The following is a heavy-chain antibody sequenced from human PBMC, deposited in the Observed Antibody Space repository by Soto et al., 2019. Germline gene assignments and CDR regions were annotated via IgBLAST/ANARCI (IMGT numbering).Heavy chain of an antibody. CDR2: ISAYDDNT. CDR1: GYRFTSYG. V-gene: IGHV1-18*01. Sequence: ASVKVSCKASGYRFTSYGISWVRQAPGQGLEWLGWISAYDDNTKYAQTLQGRVSMSTDTSTNTAYMELRSLRSDDTAMYYCARGGYYDSSGSRNYHYYGMNVWGQGTKVTVSS. D-gene: IGHD3-22*01. CDR3: ARGGYYDSSGSRNYHYYGMNV. J-gene: IGHJ6*02.